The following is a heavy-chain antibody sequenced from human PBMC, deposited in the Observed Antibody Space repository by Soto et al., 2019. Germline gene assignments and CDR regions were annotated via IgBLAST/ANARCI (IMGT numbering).Heavy chain of an antibody. V-gene: IGHV3-30*18. CDR2: ISYDGSNK. CDR3: AKEERFVERLPPSFSYYLDF. J-gene: IGHJ6*03. D-gene: IGHD3-3*01. Sequence: QVQLVESGGGVVQPGRSLRLSCAASGFTFSSYGMHWVRQAPGKGLEWVAVISYDGSNKYYADSVKGRFTISRDNSKNSPHLQMNSLRAEETAVYYCAKEERFVERLPPSFSYYLDFWCRGTKVTVSS. CDR1: GFTFSSYG.